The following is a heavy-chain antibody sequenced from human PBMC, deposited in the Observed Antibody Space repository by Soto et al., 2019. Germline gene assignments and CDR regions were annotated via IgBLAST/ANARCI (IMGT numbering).Heavy chain of an antibody. J-gene: IGHJ5*02. D-gene: IGHD6-13*01. V-gene: IGHV6-1*01. CDR2: TYYRSKWYN. CDR3: ARGNLVYSSSWYAFDP. CDR1: GDSVSSNSAA. Sequence: PSQTLSLTCAISGDSVSSNSAAWNWIRQSPSRGLEWLGRTYYRSKWYNDYAVSVKSRITINPDTSKNQISLQLSSVTPDDTAVYYCARGNLVYSSSWYAFDPWGQGALVTVSS.